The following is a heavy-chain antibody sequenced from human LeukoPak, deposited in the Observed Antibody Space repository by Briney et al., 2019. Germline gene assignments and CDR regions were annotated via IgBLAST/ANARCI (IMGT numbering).Heavy chain of an antibody. V-gene: IGHV4-34*01. D-gene: IGHD2-2*02. Sequence: SETLSLTCAVYGGSFSGYYWSWIRQPPGKGLEWIGEINHSGSTNYNPSLKSRVTISVDTSKNQCSLKLSSVTAADTAVYYCARGCIGYCSSTSCYTLLNWFDPWGQGTLVTVSS. CDR3: ARGCIGYCSSTSCYTLLNWFDP. J-gene: IGHJ5*02. CDR1: GGSFSGYY. CDR2: INHSGST.